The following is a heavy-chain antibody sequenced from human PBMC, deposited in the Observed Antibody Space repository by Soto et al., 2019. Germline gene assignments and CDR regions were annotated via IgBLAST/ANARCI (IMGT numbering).Heavy chain of an antibody. V-gene: IGHV3-21*01. CDR1: GFTFSSYS. D-gene: IGHD3-22*01. CDR2: ISSSSSYI. J-gene: IGHJ6*02. CDR3: ASPFYYYDSSGPFDYNYGMDV. Sequence: VGSLRLSCAASGFTFSSYSMNWVRQAPGEGLEWVSSISSSSSYIYYADSVKGRFTISRDNAKNSLYLQMNSLRAEDTAVYYCASPFYYYDSSGPFDYNYGMDVWGQGTTVTVSS.